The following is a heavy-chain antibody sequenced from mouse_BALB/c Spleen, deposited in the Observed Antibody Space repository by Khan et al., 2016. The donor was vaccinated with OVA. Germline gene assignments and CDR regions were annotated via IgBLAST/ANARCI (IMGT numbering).Heavy chain of an antibody. CDR3: ASGTYYGNAWFAY. D-gene: IGHD2-10*01. V-gene: IGHV3-2*02. CDR2: ISYSGST. CDR1: GYSITSDYA. J-gene: IGHJ3*01. Sequence: QLEESGPGLVKPSQSLSLTCTVTGYSITSDYAWNWIRQFPGNKLEWMGYISYSGSTSYNPSLKSRISITRDTSKNQFFLQLNSVTTEDTATYYCASGTYYGNAWFAYWGQGTLVTVSA.